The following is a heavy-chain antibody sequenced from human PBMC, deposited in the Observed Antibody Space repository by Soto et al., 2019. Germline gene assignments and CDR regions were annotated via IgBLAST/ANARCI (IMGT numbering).Heavy chain of an antibody. Sequence: QLQLQESGPGLVKPSETLSLTCTVSGGSISSSSYYWGWIRQPPGKGLEWIGSIYYSGSTYYNPSLKSRVTISVDTSKNQFSLKLSSVTAADTAVFYCASHYCSGGSCYHNDYWGQGTLVTVSS. CDR3: ASHYCSGGSCYHNDY. D-gene: IGHD2-15*01. V-gene: IGHV4-39*01. CDR2: IYYSGST. CDR1: GGSISSSSYY. J-gene: IGHJ4*02.